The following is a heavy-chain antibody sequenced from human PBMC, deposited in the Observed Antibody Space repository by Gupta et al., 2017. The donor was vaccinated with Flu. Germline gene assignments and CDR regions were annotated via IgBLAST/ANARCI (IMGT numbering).Heavy chain of an antibody. CDR3: VKGQILRFLEWLHFDC. V-gene: IGHV3-23*01. D-gene: IGHD3-3*01. J-gene: IGHJ4*02. Sequence: EVQLLDSGGGLVQRGGSRRLFCAAAGFSFDLYAVHWVRQAPGKGLEWVSTISGSAHDTYYAHFVRGLFAISTDNSENTLYLQMDCLRADDTAVDYCVKGQILRFLEWLHFDCWGQGAVVTVSS. CDR2: ISGSAHDT. CDR1: GFSFDLYA.